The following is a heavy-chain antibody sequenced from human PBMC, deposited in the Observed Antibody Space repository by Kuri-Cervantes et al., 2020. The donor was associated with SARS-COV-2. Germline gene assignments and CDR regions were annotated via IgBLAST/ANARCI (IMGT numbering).Heavy chain of an antibody. J-gene: IGHJ6*03. D-gene: IGHD7-27*01. V-gene: IGHV1-2*02. CDR2: INPNSGGT. CDR3: ARDLAWGGYYMDV. CDR1: GYTFTGYY. Sequence: ASVKVSCKAPGYTFTGYYMHWVRQAPGQGLEWMGWINPNSGGTNYAQKFQGRVTMTRDTSISTAYMELSRLRSDDTAVYYCARDLAWGGYYMDVWGKGTTVTVSS.